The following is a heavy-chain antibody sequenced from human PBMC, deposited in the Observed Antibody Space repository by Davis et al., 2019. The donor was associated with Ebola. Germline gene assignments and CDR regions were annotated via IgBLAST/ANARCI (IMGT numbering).Heavy chain of an antibody. CDR1: GFTFSSYA. CDR2: ISSNGGST. V-gene: IGHV3-64*04. J-gene: IGHJ4*02. Sequence: GESLKISCSASGFTFSSYAMHWVRQAPGKGLEYVSAISSNGGSTYYADSVKGRFTISRDNSKNSLYLQMNSLRAEDTAVYYCARDRDFLYYFDYWGQGTLVTVSS. CDR3: ARDRDFLYYFDY. D-gene: IGHD3-3*01.